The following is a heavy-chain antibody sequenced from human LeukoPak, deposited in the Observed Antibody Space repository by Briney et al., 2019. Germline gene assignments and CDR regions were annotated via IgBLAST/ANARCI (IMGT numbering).Heavy chain of an antibody. CDR1: GYTFTGYY. CDR3: AREAYGSGSFRTDYYYMDV. J-gene: IGHJ6*03. D-gene: IGHD3-10*01. V-gene: IGHV1-2*02. CDR2: VTPNSGGT. Sequence: GASVKVSCKASGYTFTGYYMHWVRQAPGQGLEGMGWVTPNSGGTNYAQRFQGRVTMTRDTSISTAYMELNRLRSDDTAVYYCAREAYGSGSFRTDYYYMDVWGKGTTVTISS.